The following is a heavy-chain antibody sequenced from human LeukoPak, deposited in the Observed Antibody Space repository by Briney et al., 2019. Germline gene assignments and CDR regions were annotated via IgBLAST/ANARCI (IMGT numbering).Heavy chain of an antibody. J-gene: IGHJ6*02. Sequence: GASVKVSCKASGGTFSSYAISWVRQAPGQGLEWMGRIIPILGIANYAQKLQGRVTMTTDTSTSTAYMELRSLRSDDTAVYYCARMGYNYYYGMDGWGQGTTVTVSS. CDR2: IIPILGIA. V-gene: IGHV1-69*04. CDR3: ARMGYNYYYGMDG. CDR1: GGTFSSYA.